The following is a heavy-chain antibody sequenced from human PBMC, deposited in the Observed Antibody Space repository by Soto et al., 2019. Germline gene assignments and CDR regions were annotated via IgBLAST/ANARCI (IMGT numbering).Heavy chain of an antibody. CDR2: INPSGGST. Sequence: AASVKVSCRASGYTFTSYYMHWVRQAPGQGLEWMGIINPSGGSTSYAQKFQGRVTMTRDTSTSTVYMELSSLRSEDTAVYYCARQTTASTGDYYGMDVWGQGTTLTVYS. CDR3: ARQTTASTGDYYGMDV. J-gene: IGHJ6*02. CDR1: GYTFTSYY. D-gene: IGHD4-4*01. V-gene: IGHV1-46*01.